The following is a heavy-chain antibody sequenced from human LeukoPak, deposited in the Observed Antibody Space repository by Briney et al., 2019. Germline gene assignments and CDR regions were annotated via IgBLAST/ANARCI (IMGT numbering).Heavy chain of an antibody. J-gene: IGHJ5*02. CDR2: TNPNSGGT. D-gene: IGHD6-13*01. Sequence: ASVKVSCKASGYTFTGYYMHWVRQAPGQGLEWMGWTNPNSGGTNYAQKLQGRVTMTRDTSISTAYMELSRLRSDDTAVYYCARESRTRGIAAAGTRWFDPWGQGTLVTVSS. CDR3: ARESRTRGIAAAGTRWFDP. CDR1: GYTFTGYY. V-gene: IGHV1-2*02.